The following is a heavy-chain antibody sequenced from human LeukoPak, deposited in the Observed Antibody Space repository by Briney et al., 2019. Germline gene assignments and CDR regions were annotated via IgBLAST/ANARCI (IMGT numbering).Heavy chain of an antibody. V-gene: IGHV5-51*01. D-gene: IGHD2-2*02. CDR1: GFTFTNYW. CDR3: ARLPYCSSTSCYTRGWFDP. Sequence: GESLKISCQGSGFTFTNYWVAWVRQMSGRGLEWMGIIYPGDSDTRYSPSFQGQVTISADKSISTAYLQWSSLKASDTAMYYCARLPYCSSTSCYTRGWFDPWGQGTLVTVSS. CDR2: IYPGDSDT. J-gene: IGHJ5*02.